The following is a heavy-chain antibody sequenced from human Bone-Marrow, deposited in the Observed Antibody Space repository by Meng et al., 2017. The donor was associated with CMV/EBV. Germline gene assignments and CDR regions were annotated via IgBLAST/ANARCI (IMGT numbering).Heavy chain of an antibody. J-gene: IGHJ6*02. Sequence: GGSLRLSCAASGFTFSSYEMNWVRQAPGKGLEWVSYISSSGSTIYYADSVKGRFTISRDNAKNSLYLQMNSLRAEDTAVYYCARDTSGYCSSTSCYKSYGMDVWGQGTTVTVSS. D-gene: IGHD2-2*02. V-gene: IGHV3-48*03. CDR3: ARDTSGYCSSTSCYKSYGMDV. CDR2: ISSSGSTI. CDR1: GFTFSSYE.